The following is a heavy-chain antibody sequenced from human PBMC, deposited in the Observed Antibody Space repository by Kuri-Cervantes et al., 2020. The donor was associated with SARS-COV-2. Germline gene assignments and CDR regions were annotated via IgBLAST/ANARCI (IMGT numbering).Heavy chain of an antibody. J-gene: IGHJ3*01. CDR1: GYRFTSYW. CDR3: ARTRGSYYTDAFDL. CDR2: IYPTDSDT. V-gene: IGHV5-51*01. D-gene: IGHD1-26*01. Sequence: GGSLRPSCKGSGYRFTSYWIGWVRQMPGKGLEWMAIIYPTDSDTRYSQSFQGQVTISADKSISTAYLQWSSLKASDSAMYYCARTRGSYYTDAFDLWGQGTMVTVSS.